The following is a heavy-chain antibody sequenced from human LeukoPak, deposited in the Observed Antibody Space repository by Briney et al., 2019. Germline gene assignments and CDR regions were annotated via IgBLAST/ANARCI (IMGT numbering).Heavy chain of an antibody. CDR1: DYTFTSYG. Sequence: GASVKVSCKASDYTFTSYGITWVRQAPGQGLEWMGWISVYNGNTKYAQTVQGGVTMTTDTSTNTAYMELRSLRSDDTAVYYCARGGSYCSSTGCDQEDGFDIWGQGTLVTVSS. D-gene: IGHD2-2*01. CDR3: ARGGSYCSSTGCDQEDGFDI. J-gene: IGHJ3*02. CDR2: ISVYNGNT. V-gene: IGHV1-18*04.